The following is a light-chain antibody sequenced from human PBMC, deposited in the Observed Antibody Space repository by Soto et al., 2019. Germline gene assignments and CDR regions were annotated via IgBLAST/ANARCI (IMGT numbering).Light chain of an antibody. CDR3: HQYTFWPPGT. Sequence: IMMTQSPVTLSVSPGERATLSCRASQTIRNGLAWYQQKPGQAPRLLIYDASTRATGVPARFSGRGSGTDFTLTISSLQSEDFAVYYCHQYTFWPPGTFGPGTIVDAK. V-gene: IGKV3-15*01. J-gene: IGKJ3*01. CDR2: DAS. CDR1: QTIRNG.